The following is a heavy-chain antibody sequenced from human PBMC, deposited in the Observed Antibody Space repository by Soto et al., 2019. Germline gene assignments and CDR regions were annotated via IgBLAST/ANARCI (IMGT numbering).Heavy chain of an antibody. J-gene: IGHJ4*02. D-gene: IGHD2-15*01. Sequence: SETLSLTCTVSGGSISSSSYYWGWIRQPPGKGLEWIGNIYYNGNTYYNPSLKSRVTISVDTSKNQFSLKLSSVTAADTAVYCCARLRIYCSGGSCYYYFDYWGQGTLVTVSS. CDR3: ARLRIYCSGGSCYYYFDY. V-gene: IGHV4-39*01. CDR2: IYYNGNT. CDR1: GGSISSSSYY.